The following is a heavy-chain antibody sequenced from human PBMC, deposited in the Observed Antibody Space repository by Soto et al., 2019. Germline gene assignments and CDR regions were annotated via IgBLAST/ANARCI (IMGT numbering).Heavy chain of an antibody. D-gene: IGHD3-22*01. CDR2: ISSSSTYT. CDR3: ARSPYFYDSSGYYYGVDY. V-gene: IGHV3-11*06. CDR1: GFTFSDNY. Sequence: QVYLVESGGGLVKPGGYLRLSCAAFGFTFSDNYMSWIRQAPGKGLEWVSYISSSSTYTKYADSVKGRFTISRDNAKNSLYLQMNSLRAEDTAVYYCARSPYFYDSSGYYYGVDYWGQGTLVTVSS. J-gene: IGHJ4*02.